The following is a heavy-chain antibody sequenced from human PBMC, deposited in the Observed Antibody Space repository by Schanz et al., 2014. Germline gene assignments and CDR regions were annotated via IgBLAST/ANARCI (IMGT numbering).Heavy chain of an antibody. V-gene: IGHV1-69*08. CDR2: IIPMNGIA. Sequence: QVQLVQSGAAVKKPGSSVKVSCKASGGTFSSYTFSWVRQAPGQGLEWMGRIIPMNGIANYAQKFQGRVTITADKSTSTAYMELSSLRSEDTAVYYCARETMIRGVIISRFDPWGQGTLVTVSS. CDR3: ARETMIRGVIISRFDP. D-gene: IGHD3-10*01. J-gene: IGHJ5*02. CDR1: GGTFSSYT.